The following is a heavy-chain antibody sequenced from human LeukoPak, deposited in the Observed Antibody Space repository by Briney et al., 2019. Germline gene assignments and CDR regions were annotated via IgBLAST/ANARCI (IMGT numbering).Heavy chain of an antibody. CDR2: IKEDGSKK. CDR3: ARDHRTTDIDN. V-gene: IGHV3-7*03. D-gene: IGHD4-11*01. J-gene: IGHJ4*02. Sequence: GGSLRLSCVASGFTLSSYWMSWVRQAPGKGLECVADIKEDGSKKYYVESVKGRFTITRDMAKNSLYMQMNSLRAEDTAVYYCARDHRTTDIDNWGQGNLVTVSS. CDR1: GFTLSSYW.